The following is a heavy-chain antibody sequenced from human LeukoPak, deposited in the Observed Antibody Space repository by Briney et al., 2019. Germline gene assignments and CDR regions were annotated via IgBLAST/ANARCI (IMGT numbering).Heavy chain of an antibody. Sequence: SETLSLTCTVSGGSISSYYWSWIRQPPGKGLEWIGYIYYSGSTNYNPSLKSRVTISVDTSKNQFSLKLSSVTAADTAVYYCARDGSYYYGSGSYVWFDPWGQGTLVTVSS. CDR1: GGSISSYY. V-gene: IGHV4-59*01. D-gene: IGHD3-10*01. CDR2: IYYSGST. CDR3: ARDGSYYYGSGSYVWFDP. J-gene: IGHJ5*02.